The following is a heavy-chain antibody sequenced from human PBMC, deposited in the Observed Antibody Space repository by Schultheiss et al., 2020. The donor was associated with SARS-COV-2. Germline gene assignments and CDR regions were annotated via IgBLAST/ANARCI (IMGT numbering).Heavy chain of an antibody. Sequence: GGSLRLSCAASGFTVSRYWMHWVRQAPGKGLVWVSQINSDGSTTSYADSVKGRFTISRDNAKNTLYLQMNSLRVEDTAVYYCARGQSVAPRSSFDYWGQGTLVTVSS. CDR3: ARGQSVAPRSSFDY. CDR1: GFTVSRYW. D-gene: IGHD6-13*01. J-gene: IGHJ4*02. CDR2: INSDGSTT. V-gene: IGHV3-74*01.